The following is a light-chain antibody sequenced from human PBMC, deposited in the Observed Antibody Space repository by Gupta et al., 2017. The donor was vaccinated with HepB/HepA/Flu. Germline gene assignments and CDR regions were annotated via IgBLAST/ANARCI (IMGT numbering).Light chain of an antibody. CDR3: QQRSNWPT. CDR2: DAS. V-gene: IGKV3-11*01. J-gene: IGKJ4*01. Sequence: EILLTQSPATLSLSPGERATLSCRASQSVSSYLAWYQQKPGQAPRLLIYDASNRATGIPARFSGSGSGTDFTLTSSSLEPEDCAFYYCQQRSNWPTFGGGTKVEIK. CDR1: QSVSSY.